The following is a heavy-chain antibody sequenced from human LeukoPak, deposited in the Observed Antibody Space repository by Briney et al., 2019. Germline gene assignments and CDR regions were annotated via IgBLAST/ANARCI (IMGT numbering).Heavy chain of an antibody. J-gene: IGHJ5*02. Sequence: ASVKISCKVSGYTFNDYYMHWVQHAPGKGLEWMGLVDPEDGETIYAEKFQGRVTITAVTSTDTAYMELSSLRSEDTAVYYCATLPILDPAMRPQPRLYNWFGPWGQGTLVTVSS. CDR2: VDPEDGET. D-gene: IGHD5-18*01. V-gene: IGHV1-69-2*01. CDR1: GYTFNDYY. CDR3: ATLPILDPAMRPQPRLYNWFGP.